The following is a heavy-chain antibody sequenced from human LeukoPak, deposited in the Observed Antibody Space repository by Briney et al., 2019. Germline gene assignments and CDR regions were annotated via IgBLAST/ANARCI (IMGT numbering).Heavy chain of an antibody. J-gene: IGHJ4*02. V-gene: IGHV3-23*01. CDR3: AKVSSWLEEY. CDR2: FSATDGSA. Sequence: GGSLRLACAASGFTFSSYAMTWVRQAPGKGLEWVSAFSATDGSAQYAESVEGRFTISRDNSKNTLFLQMNSLGAEDAAVYYCAKVSSWLEEYWGQGTLVTVSS. CDR1: GFTFSSYA. D-gene: IGHD6-13*01.